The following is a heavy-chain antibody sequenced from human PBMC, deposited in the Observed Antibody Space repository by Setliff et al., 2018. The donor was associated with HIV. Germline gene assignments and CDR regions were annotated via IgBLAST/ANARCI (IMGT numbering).Heavy chain of an antibody. D-gene: IGHD4-17*01. Sequence: PLSLTCTVSGGSISSGSYYWSWIRQPAGKGLEWIGHIYNSGNTNHNPSLKSRVTISVDTSENQFSLKLSSVTAADTAVYYCARGNSRRLRVHYYYYYMDVWGKGTTVTVSS. CDR3: ARGNSRRLRVHYYYYYMDV. CDR1: GGSISSGSYY. V-gene: IGHV4-61*09. CDR2: IYNSGNT. J-gene: IGHJ6*03.